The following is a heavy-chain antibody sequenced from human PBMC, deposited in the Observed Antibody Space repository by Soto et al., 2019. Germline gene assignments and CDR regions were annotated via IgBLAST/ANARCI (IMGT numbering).Heavy chain of an antibody. CDR1: GLTFSNYW. D-gene: IGHD6-25*01. J-gene: IGHJ2*01. CDR2: IKQDGSEK. V-gene: IGHV3-7*04. Sequence: EVQLVESGGGLVQPGGSLRLSCADSGLTFSNYWMSWVRQAPGKGLEWVANIKQDGSEKYYVDSVKGRFTISRDNTKKSLFRQMTSRRGEDTAVYDGARDAGISAAALYWYFDLRGRGTLVTVYS. CDR3: ARDAGISAAALYWYFDL.